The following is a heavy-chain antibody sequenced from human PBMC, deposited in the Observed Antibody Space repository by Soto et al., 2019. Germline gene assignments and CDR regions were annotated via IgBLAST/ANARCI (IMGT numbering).Heavy chain of an antibody. CDR2: ISYDGSNK. V-gene: IGHV3-30*18. D-gene: IGHD2-8*01. Sequence: QVQLVESGGGVVQPGRSLRLSCAASGFTFSSYGMHWVRQAPGKGLEWVAVISYDGSNKYYADSVKGRFTISRDNSKNPADLQMNSLRAEDKAVYYCAKVGLYCTNGVCYTEYVPDYWGQGTLVTVSS. CDR3: AKVGLYCTNGVCYTEYVPDY. J-gene: IGHJ4*02. CDR1: GFTFSSYG.